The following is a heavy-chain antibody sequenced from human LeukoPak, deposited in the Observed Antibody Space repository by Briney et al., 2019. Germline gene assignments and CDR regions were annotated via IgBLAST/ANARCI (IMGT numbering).Heavy chain of an antibody. CDR3: ARLRGSGSPNYYYYGRDV. Sequence: GGSLRLSCGGSGFTFTSYEINWVRQAPGKGLEWVSYISSRGSTIYYADSVKGRFTISRDNAKNSLYLQMNSLRAEDTAVYYCARLRGSGSPNYYYYGRDVWGKGTTVTVSS. V-gene: IGHV3-48*03. CDR2: ISSRGSTI. D-gene: IGHD3-10*01. J-gene: IGHJ6*04. CDR1: GFTFTSYE.